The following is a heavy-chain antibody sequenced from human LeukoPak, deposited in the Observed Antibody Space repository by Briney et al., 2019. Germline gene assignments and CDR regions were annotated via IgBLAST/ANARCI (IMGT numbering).Heavy chain of an antibody. CDR3: AIHCSSTSCYLALYYYYGMDV. D-gene: IGHD2-2*01. J-gene: IGHJ6*02. V-gene: IGHV3-11*01. Sequence: GGSLRLSCAASGFTFSDYYMSWIRQAPGKGLEWVSYISSSGSTIYYADSVKGRFTISRDNAKNSLYLQMNSLRAEDTAVYYCAIHCSSTSCYLALYYYYGMDVWGQGTTVTASS. CDR2: ISSSGSTI. CDR1: GFTFSDYY.